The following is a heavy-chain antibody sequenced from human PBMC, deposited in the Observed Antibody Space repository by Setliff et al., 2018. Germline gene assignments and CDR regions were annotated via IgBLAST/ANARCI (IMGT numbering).Heavy chain of an antibody. J-gene: IGHJ4*02. D-gene: IGHD3-22*01. V-gene: IGHV3-15*07. Sequence: GGSLRLSCAASGFTLNSYLMHWVRQAPGEGLEWVGRIKGKTDGLATDYAAPVKGRFTISRDDSTNKLYLQMNSLKTEDTAVYYCAADTFDSNAQAFDYWGQGTLVTVSS. CDR1: GFTLNSYL. CDR3: AADTFDSNAQAFDY. CDR2: IKGKTDGLAT.